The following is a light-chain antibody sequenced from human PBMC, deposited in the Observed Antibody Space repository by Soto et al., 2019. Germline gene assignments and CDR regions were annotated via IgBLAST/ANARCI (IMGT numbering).Light chain of an antibody. J-gene: IGKJ1*01. CDR2: DAS. CDR1: ECLXVG. CDR3: QHYNSYSEA. Sequence: DIQMTQSPSTLSASTGDRVTITCRASECLXVGFAWSQQKPGDAPKFLXYDASTLQSGVPSRLSGSGSGTEFTLPISSLQPDDFATYYCQHYNSYSEAFGQGTKVDIK. V-gene: IGKV1-5*01.